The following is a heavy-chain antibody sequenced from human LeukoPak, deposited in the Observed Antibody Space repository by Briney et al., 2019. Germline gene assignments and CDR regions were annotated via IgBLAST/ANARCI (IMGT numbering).Heavy chain of an antibody. Sequence: GGTLRLSCAASGFTFDDYAMHWVRQAPGKGLEWVSLISWDGAYTYYADSVKGRFTISRDNSKHSLYLQMNSLTAEDTALYYCAKDSIAVTGTGYIDYWGQGTLVTVSS. J-gene: IGHJ4*02. CDR1: GFTFDDYA. D-gene: IGHD6-19*01. CDR3: AKDSIAVTGTGYIDY. CDR2: ISWDGAYT. V-gene: IGHV3-43D*03.